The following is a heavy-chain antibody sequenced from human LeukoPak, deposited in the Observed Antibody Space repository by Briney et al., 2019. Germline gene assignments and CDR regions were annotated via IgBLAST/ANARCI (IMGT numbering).Heavy chain of an antibody. CDR2: ISSSSSYT. D-gene: IGHD6-13*01. CDR1: GFTFSDYY. Sequence: GGSLRLSCAASGFTFSDYYMSWIRQAPGKGLEWVSYISSSSSYTNYADSVRGRFTISRDNAKNSLFLQMNSLRAEDTAVYYCAKGATVSATGTIDYWGQGTLVTVSS. V-gene: IGHV3-11*05. CDR3: AKGATVSATGTIDY. J-gene: IGHJ4*02.